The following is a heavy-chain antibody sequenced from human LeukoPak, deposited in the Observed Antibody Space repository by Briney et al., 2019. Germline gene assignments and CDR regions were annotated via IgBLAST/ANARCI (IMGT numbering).Heavy chain of an antibody. D-gene: IGHD3-10*01. J-gene: IGHJ5*02. CDR2: IYYGGNN. CDR1: GGSIKSYY. Sequence: PSETLSLTCTVSGGSIKSYYWIWIRHPTGKGREWIGYIYYGGNNYYNPSLKCRVTISVDMSKNQFSLKLSSVTAADTAVYYCARGRVAGSYLPRVLSWFDPWGQGTLVTVSS. V-gene: IGHV4-59*08. CDR3: ARGRVAGSYLPRVLSWFDP.